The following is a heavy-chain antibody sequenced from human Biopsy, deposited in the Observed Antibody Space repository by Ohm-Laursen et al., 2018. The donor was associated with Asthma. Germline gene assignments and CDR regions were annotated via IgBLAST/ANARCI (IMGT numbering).Heavy chain of an antibody. CDR2: IYYSGTT. V-gene: IGHV4-39*01. Sequence: SETLSLTCSLSSGSGGYMRSGNYYWGWIRQPPGKGLEWIGSIYYSGTTYYNPSLETRVTVSADTSKNQFSHKLTSVTAADTAVYYCVRGSSSWHHGPFHYYYGLDVWGQGTTATVSS. J-gene: IGHJ6*02. D-gene: IGHD6-13*01. CDR1: SGSGGYMRSGNYY. CDR3: VRGSSSWHHGPFHYYYGLDV.